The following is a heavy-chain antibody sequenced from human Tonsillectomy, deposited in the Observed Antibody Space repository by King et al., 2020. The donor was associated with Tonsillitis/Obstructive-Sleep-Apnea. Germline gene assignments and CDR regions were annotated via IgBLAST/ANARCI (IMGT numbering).Heavy chain of an antibody. CDR1: GFTVSANY. J-gene: IGHJ6*03. Sequence: VQLVESGGGLVQPGGSLRLSCAASGFTVSANYFSWVRQAPGKGLEWLSVIYRGDATYYADSVKGRFTISRDNSKNTVYLQMNSLRVEDTAVYYCAREVGVYYYYMDVWRKGTPVTVSS. V-gene: IGHV3-66*01. CDR2: IYRGDAT. CDR3: AREVGVYYYYMDV. D-gene: IGHD2-15*01.